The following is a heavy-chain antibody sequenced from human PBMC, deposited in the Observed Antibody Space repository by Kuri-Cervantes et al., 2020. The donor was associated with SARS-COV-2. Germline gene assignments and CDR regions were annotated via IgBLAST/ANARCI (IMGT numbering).Heavy chain of an antibody. D-gene: IGHD2-15*01. CDR2: INPAGGDT. CDR1: GYTFINYY. V-gene: IGHV1-46*03. J-gene: IGHJ6*02. Sequence: ASVKVSCKVSGYTFINYYMHWVRQAPGQGLEWMGMINPAGGDTNYAQKFQGRVTMTRDTSTRTVYMELTSLRSEDTAIYYCTRAGDIVVVPYYGMDVWGQRTTVTVSS. CDR3: TRAGDIVVVPYYGMDV.